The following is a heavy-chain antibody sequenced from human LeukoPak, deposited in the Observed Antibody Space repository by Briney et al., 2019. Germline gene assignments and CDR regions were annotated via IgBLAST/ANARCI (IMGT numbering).Heavy chain of an antibody. V-gene: IGHV3-66*01. D-gene: IGHD5-18*01. CDR2: IYSGGST. CDR3: ARERLGYLGPDAFDI. Sequence: PGGSLRLSCAASGFTVSSNYMSWVRQAPGKGLEWVSVIYSGGSTYYADSVKGRFTISRDNSKNTLYLQMNSLRAEDTAVYYCARERLGYLGPDAFDIWGQGTMVTVSS. J-gene: IGHJ3*02. CDR1: GFTVSSNY.